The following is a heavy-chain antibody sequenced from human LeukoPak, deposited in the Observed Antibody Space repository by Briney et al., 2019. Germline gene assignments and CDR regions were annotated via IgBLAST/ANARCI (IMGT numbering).Heavy chain of an antibody. CDR3: AHSRNSWNVFDY. CDR1: GFSLSTSGVG. D-gene: IGHD6-13*01. Sequence: SGPTLVNPTQTLTLTCTFSGFSLSTSGVGVGWIRQPPGKALEWPALIYWNDDKRYSPSPKSRLTITKDTSKNQVVLTMTNMDPVDTATYYCAHSRNSWNVFDYWGQGTLVTVSS. V-gene: IGHV2-5*01. CDR2: IYWNDDK. J-gene: IGHJ4*02.